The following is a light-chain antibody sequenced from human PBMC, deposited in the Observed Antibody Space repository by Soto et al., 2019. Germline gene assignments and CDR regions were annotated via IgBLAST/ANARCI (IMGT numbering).Light chain of an antibody. CDR1: SSNIGNNA. Sequence: QSVLTQPPSVSEAPRQRVTISCSGSSSNIGNNAVNWYQQLPGKAPKLLIYYDDLLPSGVSGRFSGSKSGTSASPAISGLQSEDEADYYCAAWDDSLNGPVFGGGTKLTVL. CDR2: YDD. J-gene: IGLJ2*01. CDR3: AAWDDSLNGPV. V-gene: IGLV1-36*01.